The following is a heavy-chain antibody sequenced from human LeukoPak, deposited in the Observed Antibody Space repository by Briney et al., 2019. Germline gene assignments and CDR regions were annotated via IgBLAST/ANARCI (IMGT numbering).Heavy chain of an antibody. CDR2: IYYSGST. D-gene: IGHD3-10*01. J-gene: IGHJ4*02. CDR1: GGSISSGGYY. CDR3: ARVQLWFGEPHSGVYYFDY. V-gene: IGHV4-31*03. Sequence: SQTLSLTCTVSGGSISSGGYYWSWIRQHPGKGLGWIGYIYYSGSTYYNPSLKSRVTISVDTSKNQFSLKLSSVTAADTAVYYCARVQLWFGEPHSGVYYFDYWGQGTLVTVSS.